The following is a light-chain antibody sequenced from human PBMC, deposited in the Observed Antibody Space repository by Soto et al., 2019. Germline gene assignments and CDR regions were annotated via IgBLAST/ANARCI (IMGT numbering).Light chain of an antibody. CDR3: AAWDDSLTGPV. CDR1: RSDIGSNS. Sequence: QSALTQPPSASGTPGQTVIISCSGSRSDIGSNSVNWYQHLPGTALKLLIYNNNQRPSGVPDRFSGSKSGTSASLAISGLQSEDEADYYCAAWDDSLTGPVFGTGTKVTVL. J-gene: IGLJ1*01. CDR2: NNN. V-gene: IGLV1-44*01.